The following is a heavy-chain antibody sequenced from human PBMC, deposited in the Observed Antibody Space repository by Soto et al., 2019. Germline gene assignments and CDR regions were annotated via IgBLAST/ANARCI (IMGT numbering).Heavy chain of an antibody. V-gene: IGHV1-8*01. CDR3: ARGRFRRTWFDP. CDR2: MNPYSGNT. D-gene: IGHD3-16*01. CDR1: GYTFSDYD. J-gene: IGHJ5*02. Sequence: QVQLVQSGAEVKKPGDSVKVSCKASGYTFSDYDINWVRQAAGQGLEWMGWMNPYSGNTGYAQKFQGRVTMTTDTSITTAYLELSSLTFEDTAIYYCARGRFRRTWFDPWGQGTLVTVS.